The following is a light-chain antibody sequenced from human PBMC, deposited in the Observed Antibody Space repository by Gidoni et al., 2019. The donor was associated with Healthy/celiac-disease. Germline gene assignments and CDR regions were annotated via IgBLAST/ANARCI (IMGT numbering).Light chain of an antibody. CDR1: SSNIGSNY. CDR2: RNN. CDR3: AAWDDSLSGFVV. Sequence: QSVLTQPPSASGTPGQRVTTSCSGSSSNIGSNYVYWYQQLPGTAPKLLIYRNNQRPSGVPDRVSGSKSGASASLAISGRRSEDEADYYCAAWDDSLSGFVVFGGGTKLTVL. V-gene: IGLV1-47*01. J-gene: IGLJ2*01.